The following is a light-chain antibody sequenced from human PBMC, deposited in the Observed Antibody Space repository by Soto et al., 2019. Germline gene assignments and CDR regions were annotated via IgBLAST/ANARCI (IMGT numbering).Light chain of an antibody. J-gene: IGKJ4*01. V-gene: IGKV3-20*01. Sequence: PGERATLSCRASQTVSSSYLAGYQQKPGQTPRLLIYGASSRATGIPDRFSGSGSGTDFTLTISRLEPEDFAVYYCQQYGASPPLSFGGGTKVDIK. CDR2: GAS. CDR3: QQYGASPPLS. CDR1: QTVSSSY.